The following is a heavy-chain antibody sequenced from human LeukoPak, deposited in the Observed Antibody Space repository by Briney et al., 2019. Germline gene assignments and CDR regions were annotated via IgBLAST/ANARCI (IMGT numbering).Heavy chain of an antibody. CDR3: ARTIRRTAMVPYYFDY. V-gene: IGHV1-2*06. D-gene: IGHD5-18*01. CDR2: INPNSGGT. CDR1: GYTFTGYY. J-gene: IGHJ4*02. Sequence: ASVTVSCTASGYTFTGYYMHWVRQAPGQGLEWMGRINPNSGGTNYAQKFQGRVTMTRDTSISTAYMELSRLRSDDTAVYYCARTIRRTAMVPYYFDYWGQGTLVTVSS.